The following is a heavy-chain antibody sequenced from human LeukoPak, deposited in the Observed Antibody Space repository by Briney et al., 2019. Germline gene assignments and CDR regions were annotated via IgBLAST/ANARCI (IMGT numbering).Heavy chain of an antibody. V-gene: IGHV4-34*01. CDR2: INHSGST. CDR1: GGSFSGYY. Sequence: SETLSLTRAVYGGSFSGYYWSWIRQPPGKGLEWIGEINHSGSTNYNPSLKSRVTISVDTSKNQFSLKLSSVTAADTAVYYCARGLGVVVPAVDWFDPWGQGTLVTVSS. J-gene: IGHJ5*02. D-gene: IGHD2-2*01. CDR3: ARGLGVVVPAVDWFDP.